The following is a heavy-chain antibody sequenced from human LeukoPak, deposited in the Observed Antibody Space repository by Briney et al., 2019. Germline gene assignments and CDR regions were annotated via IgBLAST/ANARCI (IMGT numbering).Heavy chain of an antibody. D-gene: IGHD5-18*01. Sequence: GESLKISCKTSGYSFTSYWIGWVRQMPGKGLEWMGIIYPGDSDTKYSPSFQGQVTISADKSISTAYLQWSSLKASDTAMYYCARRGYGYYYYMDVWGKGTTVAVSS. V-gene: IGHV5-51*01. CDR2: IYPGDSDT. CDR3: ARRGYGYYYYMDV. J-gene: IGHJ6*03. CDR1: GYSFTSYW.